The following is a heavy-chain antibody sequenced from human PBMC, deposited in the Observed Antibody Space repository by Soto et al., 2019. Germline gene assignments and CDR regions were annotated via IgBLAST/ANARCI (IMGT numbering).Heavy chain of an antibody. V-gene: IGHV3-23*01. CDR1: GFTFSSYA. J-gene: IGHJ5*02. D-gene: IGHD4-17*01. Sequence: EVQLLESGGGLVQPGGSLRLSCPASGFTFSSYAMSWVRQAPGKGLEWVSAISGSGGSTYYADSVKGRFTISRDNSKNTLYLQMNSLRAEDTAVYYCAKERAATVTTAYWFDPWGQGTLVTVSS. CDR3: AKERAATVTTAYWFDP. CDR2: ISGSGGST.